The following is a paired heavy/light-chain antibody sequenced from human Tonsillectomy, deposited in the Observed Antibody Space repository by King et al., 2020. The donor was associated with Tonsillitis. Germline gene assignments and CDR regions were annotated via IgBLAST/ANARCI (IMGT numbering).Light chain of an antibody. Sequence: DIQMTQSPSYVSASVGDRVTITCRASQDISAWLAWYQQKPGRAPNLLISGAFILQSGVPSRFSGSGSATDFTLTISSLQPDDFATYYCQQSKSFPRTFGQGTKVEIK. CDR1: QDISAW. J-gene: IGKJ1*01. V-gene: IGKV1-12*01. CDR3: QQSKSFPRT. CDR2: GAF.
Heavy chain of an antibody. V-gene: IGHV4-34*02. D-gene: IGHD4-4*01. Sequence: QVQLQQWGAGLLKPSATLSLTCAVYGESFSGSQWSWIRQPPGKGLEWLGEVDHSGSTNYNPSLKSRLSISVDTSRSQFSLNLSSVIAADTAVYYCARERVITKYIGNDYMHAFDIWGQGTLVTVSS. J-gene: IGHJ3*02. CDR3: ARERVITKYIGNDYMHAFDI. CDR2: VDHSGST. CDR1: GESFSGSQ.